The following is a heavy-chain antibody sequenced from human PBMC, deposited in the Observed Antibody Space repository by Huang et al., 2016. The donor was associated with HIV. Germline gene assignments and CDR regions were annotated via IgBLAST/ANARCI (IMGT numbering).Heavy chain of an antibody. CDR2: INTNPGNP. CDR3: ARGLFDY. V-gene: IGHV7-4-1*02. Sequence: QVQLVQSGSELKKPGASVKVSCKASGYTFTSAARNWVQQSPGQWLKWMGWINTNPGNPTYAQGFTGRFGFALDTSVSTAYLQISSLKAEDTAVYYCARGLFDYWGQGTLVTVSS. J-gene: IGHJ4*02. CDR1: GYTFTSAA.